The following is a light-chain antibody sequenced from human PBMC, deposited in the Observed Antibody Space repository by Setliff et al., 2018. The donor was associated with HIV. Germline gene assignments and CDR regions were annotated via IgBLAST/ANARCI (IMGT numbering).Light chain of an antibody. CDR1: TSDIGHYNR. Sequence: QSALTQPPYVSGAPGQSVTISCTGSTSDIGHYNRVSWYQQPPGAAPKLIMYEVSHRPSGVPDRFSGSKSDSTASLTISGLQPEDVADYYCSSYTTSITFVFGTGTRSPS. J-gene: IGLJ1*01. CDR2: EVS. V-gene: IGLV2-18*02. CDR3: SSYTTSITFV.